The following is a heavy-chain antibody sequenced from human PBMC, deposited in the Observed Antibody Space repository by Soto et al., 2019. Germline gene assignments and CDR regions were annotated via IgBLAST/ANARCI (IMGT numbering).Heavy chain of an antibody. V-gene: IGHV3-23*01. Sequence: EVQLLESGGGLIQPGGSLRLSCAASGLTFSSYAMSSVLQAPGKGLAWVSAISGIGVSTYYADYVKGRFTISRHNSKSTLYLQMNSLRSEDPAVYYCAKEQLFIRGVIRNRFDSWGSAKRVTVSS. CDR1: GLTFSSYA. CDR3: AKEQLFIRGVIRNRFDS. J-gene: IGHJ5*01. CDR2: ISGIGVST. D-gene: IGHD3-10*01.